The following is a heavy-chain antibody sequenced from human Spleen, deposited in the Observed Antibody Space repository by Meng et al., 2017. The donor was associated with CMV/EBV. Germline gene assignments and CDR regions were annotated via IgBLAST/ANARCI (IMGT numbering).Heavy chain of an antibody. CDR1: GFTFDDYG. J-gene: IGHJ6*02. D-gene: IGHD2-2*01. V-gene: IGHV3-20*04. Sequence: GESLKISCAASGFTFDDYGMSWVRQAPGKGLEWVSGINWNGGSTGYADSVKGRFTISRDNSKNTLHLQMDSLRVEDTAMYYCARDHIGYCSSTSCYRDYYGMDVWGQGTTVTVSS. CDR3: ARDHIGYCSSTSCYRDYYGMDV. CDR2: INWNGGST.